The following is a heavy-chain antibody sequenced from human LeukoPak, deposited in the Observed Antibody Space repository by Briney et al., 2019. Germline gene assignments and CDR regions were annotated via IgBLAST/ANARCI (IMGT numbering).Heavy chain of an antibody. CDR3: ASSPRGYSFYFDY. V-gene: IGHV4-59*01. CDR1: GGSISSYY. J-gene: IGHJ4*02. Sequence: PSEALSLTCTVSGGSISSYYWSWIRQPPGKGLEWIGYIYYSGRTNYNPSLKSRVTISVDTSKNQFSLKLSSVTAADTAVYYCASSPRGYSFYFDYWGQGTLVTVSS. CDR2: IYYSGRT. D-gene: IGHD5-18*01.